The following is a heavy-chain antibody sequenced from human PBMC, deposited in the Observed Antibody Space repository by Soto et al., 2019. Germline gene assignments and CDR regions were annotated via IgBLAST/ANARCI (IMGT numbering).Heavy chain of an antibody. V-gene: IGHV3-30*03. CDR1: GFTFSSYV. Sequence: QVQLVESGGGVVQPGRSLRLSCAAPGFTFSSYVMHWVRQSPGKGLEWVAVISYDGSNKYYEDSVKGRFTISRDNSNNTMYLEMNSQRAEDTAVYYCATDSLLHGLWLGEVLDRGQGTLVTVSS. J-gene: IGHJ4*02. D-gene: IGHD3-10*01. CDR2: ISYDGSNK. CDR3: ATDSLLHGLWLGEVLD.